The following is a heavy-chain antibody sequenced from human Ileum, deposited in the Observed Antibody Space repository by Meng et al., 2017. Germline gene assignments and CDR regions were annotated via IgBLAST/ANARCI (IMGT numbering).Heavy chain of an antibody. Sequence: ASVKVSCKTSGYTFTNFGINWVRQAPGQGLEWLGWISAYNGDTTYAQKFQGRVTMATDTSTTTAYMELRSLRSDDTAVYYCARGLSGRYGLFDNWGQGTLVTVSS. J-gene: IGHJ4*02. V-gene: IGHV1-18*01. CDR1: GYTFTNFG. D-gene: IGHD3-10*01. CDR2: ISAYNGDT. CDR3: ARGLSGRYGLFDN.